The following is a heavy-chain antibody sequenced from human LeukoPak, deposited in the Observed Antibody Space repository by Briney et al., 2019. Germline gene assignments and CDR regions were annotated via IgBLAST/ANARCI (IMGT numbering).Heavy chain of an antibody. CDR1: GGSISSGGYY. Sequence: SETLSLTCTVSGGSISSGGYYWSWIRQHPGKGLEWIGYIYYSGSTYYNPSLKSRVTISVDTSKNQFSLKLSSVTAADTAVYYCARDTPITRYFDWPRRYFDYWGQGTLVTVSS. CDR3: ARDTPITRYFDWPRRYFDY. CDR2: IYYSGST. J-gene: IGHJ4*02. V-gene: IGHV4-31*03. D-gene: IGHD3-9*01.